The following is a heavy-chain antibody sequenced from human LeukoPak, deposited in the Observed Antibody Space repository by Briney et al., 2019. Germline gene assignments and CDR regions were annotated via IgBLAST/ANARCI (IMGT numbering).Heavy chain of an antibody. V-gene: IGHV3-21*01. D-gene: IGHD3-22*01. CDR2: ISSSSSYI. CDR1: GFTFSSYS. CDR3: ARLRRNSDRSDFFYYYDH. Sequence: GGSLRLSCAASGFTFSSYSMNWVRQAPGKGLEWVSSISSSSSYIYYADSVKGRFTISRDNAKNSLFLQMNSLRAEDTAVYYCARLRRNSDRSDFFYYYDHWGQGTLVTVSS. J-gene: IGHJ4*02.